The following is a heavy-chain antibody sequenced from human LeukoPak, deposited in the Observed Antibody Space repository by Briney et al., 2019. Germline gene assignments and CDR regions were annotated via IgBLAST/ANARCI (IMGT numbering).Heavy chain of an antibody. J-gene: IGHJ4*02. CDR2: ITGSGIGT. CDR1: GFTFSSYA. D-gene: IGHD5-24*01. V-gene: IGHV3-23*01. CDR3: ARDPTGHNFY. Sequence: GGSLRLSCAASGFTFSSYAMSWVRQAPGKGLEWVSGITGSGIGTYYADSVKGRFTISRDNSKNTLYLQMNSLRAEDTAVYYCARDPTGHNFYWGQGTLVTVSS.